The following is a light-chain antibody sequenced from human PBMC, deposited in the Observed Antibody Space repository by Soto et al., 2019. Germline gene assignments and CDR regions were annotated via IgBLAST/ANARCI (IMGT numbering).Light chain of an antibody. V-gene: IGLV2-23*01. CDR2: EGS. J-gene: IGLJ1*01. Sequence: QSALTQPASVSGSPGQSINISCTGTSSDVGNYNLVSWYQHHPGKVPKLVIYEGSKRPSGVSIRFSGSKSGNTASLTISGLQAEDEADYYCCSYARSNTLVFGTGTKLTVL. CDR3: CSYARSNTLV. CDR1: SSDVGNYNL.